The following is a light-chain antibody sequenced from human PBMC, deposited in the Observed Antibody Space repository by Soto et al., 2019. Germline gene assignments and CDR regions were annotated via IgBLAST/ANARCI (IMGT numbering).Light chain of an antibody. J-gene: IGKJ2*02. Sequence: DIQMTQSPSTLSASVGDRVTITCRASQSITTWLAWYQQKTGKAPNLLIDKASTLQSGVPSRFSGSGSGTEFTLTITSLQPDDFATSYFQEYYPSSPICSFGQGTNLEI. CDR3: QEYYPSSPICS. CDR2: KAS. CDR1: QSITTW. V-gene: IGKV1-5*03.